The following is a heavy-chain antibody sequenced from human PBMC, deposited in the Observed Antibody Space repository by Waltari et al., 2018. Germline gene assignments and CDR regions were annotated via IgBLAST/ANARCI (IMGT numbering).Heavy chain of an antibody. CDR3: ARERRGYYAEY. CDR2: ITYDGSNK. J-gene: IGHJ4*02. CDR1: GFTFSDYA. V-gene: IGHV3-30*02. Sequence: QVQLAESGGGVVQPGGSLRLSCAASGFTFSDYAMHWVHQAPGKGLEWVTLITYDGSNKDYADSVKGRFTISRDDSKNTLHLQMNSLRDEDTAIYYCARERRGYYAEYWGQGTLVTVSS.